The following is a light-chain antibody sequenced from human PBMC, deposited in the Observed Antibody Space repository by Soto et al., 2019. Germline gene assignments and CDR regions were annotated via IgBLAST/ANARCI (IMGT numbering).Light chain of an antibody. Sequence: QSALTQPASVSGSPGQSITISCTGTSSDVGAYNYASWYQQYPGEAPKVIIYDVSHRPAGVSNRFSGSKSGNTASLTISGLQTQDEADYYCSSYISATTYVFGTGTKLTVL. CDR1: SSDVGAYNY. J-gene: IGLJ1*01. CDR3: SSYISATTYV. V-gene: IGLV2-14*01. CDR2: DVS.